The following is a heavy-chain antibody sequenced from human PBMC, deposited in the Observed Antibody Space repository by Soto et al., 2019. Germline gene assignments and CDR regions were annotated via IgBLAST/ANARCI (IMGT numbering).Heavy chain of an antibody. CDR2: IYYSGTT. V-gene: IGHV4-59*12. CDR1: GGSISSYY. Sequence: SETLSLTCTVSGGSISSYYWSWIRQPPGKGLEWIGYIYYSGTTNYNPSLKSRVTISVDTSKNQFSLKLSSVTAADTAVYYCARSIMITFGGVIVIPTGYYGMDVWGQGTTVTVSS. CDR3: ARSIMITFGGVIVIPTGYYGMDV. D-gene: IGHD3-16*02. J-gene: IGHJ6*02.